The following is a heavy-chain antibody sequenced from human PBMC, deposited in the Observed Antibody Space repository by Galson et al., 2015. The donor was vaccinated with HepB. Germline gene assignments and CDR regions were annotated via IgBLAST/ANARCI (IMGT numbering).Heavy chain of an antibody. CDR1: GFTVSDYY. CDR3: ARGYYDSSGYSKFYFDY. Sequence: SLRLSCAASGFTVSDYYMSWIRQAPGKGLEWVSYISSSGTTIYYADSVKGRFTFSRDNAKNSLYLQMNSLRAEDTAVYYCARGYYDSSGYSKFYFDYWGQGTLVTVSS. J-gene: IGHJ4*02. CDR2: ISSSGTTI. V-gene: IGHV3-11*01. D-gene: IGHD3-22*01.